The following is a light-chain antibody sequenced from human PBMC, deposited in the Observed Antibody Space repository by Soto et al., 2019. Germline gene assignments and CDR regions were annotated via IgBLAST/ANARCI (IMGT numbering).Light chain of an antibody. CDR3: QQRSNWP. J-gene: IGKJ3*01. V-gene: IGKV3-11*01. CDR1: QSVNRF. Sequence: DIVLTQSPPTLSLSPGERATLSCRASQSVNRFLAWYQQKPGQAPRLLIYDTSNRATGIPARFSGSGSGTDFTLTISSLEPGDFAVYYCRQQRSNWPFGPGTKVDIK. CDR2: DTS.